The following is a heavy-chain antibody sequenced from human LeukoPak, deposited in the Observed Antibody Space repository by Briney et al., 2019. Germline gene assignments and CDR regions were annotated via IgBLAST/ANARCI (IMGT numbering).Heavy chain of an antibody. Sequence: GGSLRLSCAASGFIFSSYWMSWVRQAPGKWLGWVANIKQDGSEKYYVDSVKGRFTISRDNAKNSLYLQMRTCRTEDEIAYYGARVALVNDSTDMCGQGTMVTVSS. J-gene: IGHJ3*02. D-gene: IGHD5-18*01. CDR2: IKQDGSEK. CDR3: ARVALVNDSTDM. V-gene: IGHV3-7*03. CDR1: GFIFSSYW.